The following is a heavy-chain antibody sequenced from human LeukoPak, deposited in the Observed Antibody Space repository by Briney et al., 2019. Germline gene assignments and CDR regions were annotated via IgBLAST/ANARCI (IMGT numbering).Heavy chain of an antibody. J-gene: IGHJ4*02. CDR3: AREGESYPDLDY. Sequence: PGGSLRLSCAAFGFTLTIYWMSWVRQAPGKGLEWVANIKEDGSEKYYVDSVKGRFTISRDNAKNSLYLKMNSLRAEDTAVYYCAREGESYPDLDYWGQGTLVTVSS. D-gene: IGHD3-10*01. CDR1: GFTLTIYW. CDR2: IKEDGSEK. V-gene: IGHV3-7*01.